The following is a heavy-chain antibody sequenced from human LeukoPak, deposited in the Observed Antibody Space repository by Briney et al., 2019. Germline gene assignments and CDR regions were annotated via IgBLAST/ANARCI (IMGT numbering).Heavy chain of an antibody. Sequence: PSETLSLTCTVSGGSISSYYWSWIRQPPGKGLEWIGYIYYSGSTNYNPSLKSRVTISVDTSKNQFSLKLSSVTAADTAVYYCARGGDLTYYDFWSGYSTFDPWGQGTLVTVSS. CDR3: ARGGDLTYYDFWSGYSTFDP. D-gene: IGHD3-3*01. CDR2: IYYSGST. CDR1: GGSISSYY. J-gene: IGHJ5*02. V-gene: IGHV4-59*08.